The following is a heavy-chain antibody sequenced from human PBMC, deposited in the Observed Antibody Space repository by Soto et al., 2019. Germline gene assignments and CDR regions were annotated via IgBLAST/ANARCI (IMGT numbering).Heavy chain of an antibody. CDR3: ARVTPWRYVFWSGYYPYYYYGMDV. CDR2: MNPNSGNT. D-gene: IGHD3-3*01. Sequence: GASVKVSCKASGYTLTSYDINWVRQATGQGLEWMGWMNPNSGNTGYAQKFQGRVTMTRNTSISTAYMELSSLRSEDTAVYYCARVTPWRYVFWSGYYPYYYYGMDVWGQGTTVTVSS. J-gene: IGHJ6*02. CDR1: GYTLTSYD. V-gene: IGHV1-8*01.